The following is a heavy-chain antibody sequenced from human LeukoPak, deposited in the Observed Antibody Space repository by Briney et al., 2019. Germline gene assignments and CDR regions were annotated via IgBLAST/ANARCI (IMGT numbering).Heavy chain of an antibody. CDR3: ARDHSEPGVILDN. J-gene: IGHJ4*02. CDR2: INQDGSEK. D-gene: IGHD1-14*01. Sequence: GGSLRLSCAASGFTFSRYWMNWVRQAPGKGLAWVANINQDGSEKYYLDSVKGRFTISRENAKNSLYLQINSLRAEDTAVYYCARDHSEPGVILDNWGQGTLVTVSS. CDR1: GFTFSRYW. V-gene: IGHV3-7*05.